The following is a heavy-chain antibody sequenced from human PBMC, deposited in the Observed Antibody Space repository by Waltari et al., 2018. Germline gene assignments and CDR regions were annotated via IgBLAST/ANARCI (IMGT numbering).Heavy chain of an antibody. CDR3: ARRKIVLMVYPFDY. V-gene: IGHV4-34*01. CDR1: GGSFSGYY. J-gene: IGHJ4*02. Sequence: QVQLQQWGAGLLKPSETLSLTCAVYGGSFSGYYWSWIRQPPGKGLEWIGEINHSGSTNSNPSLKSRVTISVDTSKNQFSLKLSSVTAADTAVYYCARRKIVLMVYPFDYWGQGTLVTVSS. D-gene: IGHD2-8*01. CDR2: INHSGST.